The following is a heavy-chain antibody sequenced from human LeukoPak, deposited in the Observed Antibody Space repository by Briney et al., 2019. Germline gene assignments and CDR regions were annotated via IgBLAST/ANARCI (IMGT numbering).Heavy chain of an antibody. Sequence: PPETLSLTCTVSGGSISSYYWSWIRQPAGKGLEWIGRIYTSGSTNYNPSLKSRVTMSVDTSKNQFSLKLSSVTAADTAVYYCAREGRGSSWYNNWFDPWGQGTLVTVSS. D-gene: IGHD6-13*01. J-gene: IGHJ5*02. CDR1: GGSISSYY. CDR3: AREGRGSSWYNNWFDP. CDR2: IYTSGST. V-gene: IGHV4-4*07.